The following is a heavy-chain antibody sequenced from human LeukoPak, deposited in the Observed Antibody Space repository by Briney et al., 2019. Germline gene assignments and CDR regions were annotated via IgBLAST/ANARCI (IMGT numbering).Heavy chain of an antibody. CDR1: GGTFSSYA. CDR2: IIPIFGTA. V-gene: IGHV1-69*13. Sequence: GASVKVSCKASGGTFSSYAISWVRQAPGQGLEWMGGIIPIFGTADYAQKFQGRVTITADESTSTAYMELSSLRSEDTAVYYCARGGGGSYYFDYWGQGTLVTVSS. D-gene: IGHD1-26*01. J-gene: IGHJ4*02. CDR3: ARGGGGSYYFDY.